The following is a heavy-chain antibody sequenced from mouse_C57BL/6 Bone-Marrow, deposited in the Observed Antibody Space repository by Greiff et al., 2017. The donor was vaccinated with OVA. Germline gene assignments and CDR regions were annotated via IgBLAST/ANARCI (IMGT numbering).Heavy chain of an antibody. Sequence: EVQLVESGGGLVKPGGSLKLSCAASGFTFSSYAMSWVRQTPEKRLEWVATISDGGSYTYYPDNVKGRFTISRDNAKNNLYLQMSHLKSEDTAMYYCARYYYYGYYFDYWGKGTTLTVSS. V-gene: IGHV5-4*01. CDR2: ISDGGSYT. J-gene: IGHJ2*01. D-gene: IGHD1-1*01. CDR1: GFTFSSYA. CDR3: ARYYYYGYYFDY.